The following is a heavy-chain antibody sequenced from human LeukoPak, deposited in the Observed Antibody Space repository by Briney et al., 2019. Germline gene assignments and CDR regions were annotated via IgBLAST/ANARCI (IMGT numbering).Heavy chain of an antibody. J-gene: IGHJ4*02. V-gene: IGHV4-34*01. CDR3: ARDTRGSSSAYDY. CDR1: GGAFSGYY. Sequence: PSETLSLTCAVYGGAFSGYYWSWIRQPPGKGLEWIGEINYSGSTNYNPSLKSRVTISVDTSKNQFSLKLSSVTAADTAVYYCARDTRGSSSAYDYWGQGTLVTVSS. CDR2: INYSGST. D-gene: IGHD6-6*01.